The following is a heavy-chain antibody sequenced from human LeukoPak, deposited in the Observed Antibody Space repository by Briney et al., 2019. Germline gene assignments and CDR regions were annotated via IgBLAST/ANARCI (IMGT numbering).Heavy chain of an antibody. D-gene: IGHD3-16*02. Sequence: PGRSLRLSCAASGFTFSSYEMNWVRQAPGKGLEWVSYISSSGSTIYYADSVKGRFTISRDNAKNSLYLQMNSLRAEDTAVYYCAKIGPGVLSYYFDYWGQGTLVTVSS. CDR3: AKIGPGVLSYYFDY. CDR2: ISSSGSTI. V-gene: IGHV3-48*03. J-gene: IGHJ4*02. CDR1: GFTFSSYE.